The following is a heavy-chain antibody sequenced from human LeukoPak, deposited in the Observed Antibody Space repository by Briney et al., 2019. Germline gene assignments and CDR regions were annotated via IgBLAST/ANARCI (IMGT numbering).Heavy chain of an antibody. V-gene: IGHV3-23*01. CDR1: VFPFSIYA. J-gene: IGHJ4*02. CDR2: ISSSGGST. D-gene: IGHD6-19*01. CDR3: AKDGIRDLSGWCDY. Sequence: GVPVRLSCAASVFPFSIYAISCARQSPGEGREWVTSISSSGGSTYYADSVKGRFTISRDNSKNTLYLQMNSLRAEDTAVYYCAKDGIRDLSGWCDYWGQGPLVTVSS.